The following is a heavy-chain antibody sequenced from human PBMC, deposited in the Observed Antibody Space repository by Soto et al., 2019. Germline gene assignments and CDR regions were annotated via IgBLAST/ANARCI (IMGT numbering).Heavy chain of an antibody. CDR3: ASLTYYDILTGYSYYFDY. D-gene: IGHD3-9*01. CDR1: GGSISSGGYY. CDR2: IYYSGST. V-gene: IGHV4-31*03. Sequence: ILSLTCTVSGGSISSGGYYWSWVRQHPGKGLEWIGYIYYSGSTYYNPSLKSRVTISVDTSKNQFSLKLSSVTAADTAVYYCASLTYYDILTGYSYYFDYWGQGTLVTVSS. J-gene: IGHJ4*02.